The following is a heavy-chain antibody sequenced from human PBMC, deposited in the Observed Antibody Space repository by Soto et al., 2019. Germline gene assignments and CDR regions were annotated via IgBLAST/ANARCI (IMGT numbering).Heavy chain of an antibody. J-gene: IGHJ6*02. CDR1: GFTFSSYS. Sequence: GGSLRLSCAASGFTFSSYSMNWVRQAPGKGLEWVSSISSSSSYIYYADSVKGRFAISRDNAKNSLYLQMNSLRAEDTAVYYCARDSLGYCSGGSCYYLGGYHYYYYGMDVWGQGNTVTVSS. D-gene: IGHD2-15*01. V-gene: IGHV3-21*01. CDR3: ARDSLGYCSGGSCYYLGGYHYYYYGMDV. CDR2: ISSSSSYI.